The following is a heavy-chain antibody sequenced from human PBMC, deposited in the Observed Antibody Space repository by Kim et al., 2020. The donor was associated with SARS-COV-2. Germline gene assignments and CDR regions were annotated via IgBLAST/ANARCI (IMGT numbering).Heavy chain of an antibody. Sequence: GGSLRLSCAASGFTFSAYGIHWVRQAPGKGLEWVAFISKDSSRKSYTDSVKGRFTISRDNSKNTMSLQMNSLRVEDTALYYCAKGDGLGAFDYWGQGTLVTVSS. CDR3: AKGDGLGAFDY. CDR2: ISKDSSRK. CDR1: GFTFSAYG. J-gene: IGHJ4*02. V-gene: IGHV3-30*18. D-gene: IGHD3-16*01.